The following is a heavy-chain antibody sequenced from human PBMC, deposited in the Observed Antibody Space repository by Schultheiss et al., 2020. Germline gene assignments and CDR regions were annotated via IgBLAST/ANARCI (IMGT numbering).Heavy chain of an antibody. CDR3: AKDIPGQWLAAFDY. D-gene: IGHD6-19*01. J-gene: IGHJ4*02. CDR1: GFTFSDYY. CDR2: INSDGSST. V-gene: IGHV3-74*01. Sequence: GGSLRLSCEGSGFTFSDYYMSWIRQAPGKGLEWVSRINSDGSSTSYADSVKGRFTISRDNSKSTLYLQMNSLRVEDTAVYYCAKDIPGQWLAAFDYWGQGTLVIGYS.